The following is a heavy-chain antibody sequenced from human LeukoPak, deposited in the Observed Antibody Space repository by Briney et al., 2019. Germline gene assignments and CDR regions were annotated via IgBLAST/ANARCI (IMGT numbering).Heavy chain of an antibody. CDR1: GGSISSYY. V-gene: IGHV4-4*07. Sequence: SETLSLTCTVSGGSISSYYWGWIRQPVGKGLEWIGRIYTSGSTNYNPSLKSRVTMSVDTSKNQFSLKLSSVTAADTAVYYCARGGARGYSYGLFDYWGQGTLVTVSS. CDR2: IYTSGST. J-gene: IGHJ4*02. CDR3: ARGGARGYSYGLFDY. D-gene: IGHD5-18*01.